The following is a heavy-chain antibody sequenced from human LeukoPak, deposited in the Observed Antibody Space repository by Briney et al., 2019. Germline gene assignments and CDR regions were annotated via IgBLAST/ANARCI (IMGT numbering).Heavy chain of an antibody. CDR2: LNHSGST. CDR1: GGSFSGYY. J-gene: IGHJ6*03. V-gene: IGHV4-34*01. CDR3: ARGRYYYDSSGYSYYYYYMDV. D-gene: IGHD3-22*01. Sequence: SETLPLTCAVYGGSFSGYYWRWIRQPPGKGLEWIGELNHSGSTNYNPSLKRRFIISVDAYKNQYSLRLSSVTAADTAVYYCARGRYYYDSSGYSYYYYYMDVWGKGTTVTVSS.